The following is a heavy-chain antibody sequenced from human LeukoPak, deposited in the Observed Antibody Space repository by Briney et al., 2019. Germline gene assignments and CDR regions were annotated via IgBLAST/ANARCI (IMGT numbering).Heavy chain of an antibody. V-gene: IGHV4-59*08. CDR3: ARHVGCYDSSGYYYEGWYFDL. D-gene: IGHD3-22*01. CDR2: IYYSGST. CDR1: GGSISSYY. Sequence: SETLSLTCTVSGGSISSYYWSWIRQPPGKGLEWIGYIYYSGSTNYNPSLKSRVTISVDTSKNQFSLKLSSVTAADTAVFYCARHVGCYDSSGYYYEGWYFDLWGRGTLVTVSS. J-gene: IGHJ2*01.